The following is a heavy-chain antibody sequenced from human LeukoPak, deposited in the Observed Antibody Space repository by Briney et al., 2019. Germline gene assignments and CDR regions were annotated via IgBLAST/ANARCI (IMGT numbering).Heavy chain of an antibody. CDR1: GGSISSYY. V-gene: IGHV4-59*01. Sequence: SETLSLTCTVSGGSISSYYWSWIRQPPGKGLEWIGYIYYSGSTNYNPSLKSRVTISVDTSKNQFSLKLSSVTAADTAVYYCASSHAVEMDTSNFDYWGQGTLVTVSS. J-gene: IGHJ4*02. CDR3: ASSHAVEMDTSNFDY. CDR2: IYYSGST. D-gene: IGHD5-24*01.